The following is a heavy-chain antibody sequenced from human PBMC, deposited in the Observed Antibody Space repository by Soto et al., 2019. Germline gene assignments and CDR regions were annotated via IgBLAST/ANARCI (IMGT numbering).Heavy chain of an antibody. Sequence: PGGSLRLSCAASGFTFSSYAMHWVRQAPGKGLEWVAVISYDGSNKYYADSVKGRFTISRDNSKNTLYLQMNSLRAEDTAVYYCAKTRGMITFGGVIATRFDYWGQGTLVTVSS. V-gene: IGHV3-30-3*02. CDR3: AKTRGMITFGGVIATRFDY. CDR2: ISYDGSNK. J-gene: IGHJ4*02. CDR1: GFTFSSYA. D-gene: IGHD3-16*02.